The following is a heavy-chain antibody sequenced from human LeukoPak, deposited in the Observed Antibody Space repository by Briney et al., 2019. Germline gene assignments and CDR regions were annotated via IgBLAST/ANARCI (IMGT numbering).Heavy chain of an antibody. CDR2: IKSKTYGGTT. Sequence: NPGGSLRLSCAASGFTFSNAWMSWDRQAPGKGLEWVGRIKSKTYGGTTDYAAPVKGRFTTSRDDSKNTLYLQMNSLRAEDTAIYYCAKRPVLYYYDSTPMPFDYWGQGTLVTISS. CDR1: GFTFSNAW. D-gene: IGHD3-22*01. V-gene: IGHV3-15*01. CDR3: AKRPVLYYYDSTPMPFDY. J-gene: IGHJ4*02.